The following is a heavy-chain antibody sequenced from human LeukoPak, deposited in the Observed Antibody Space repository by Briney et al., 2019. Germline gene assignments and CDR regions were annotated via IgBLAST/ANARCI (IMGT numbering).Heavy chain of an antibody. J-gene: IGHJ4*02. CDR1: GFTFSSYA. CDR3: AKAPLDGYNFDY. V-gene: IGHV3-23*01. CDR2: ISGSGGST. D-gene: IGHD5-24*01. Sequence: PGRSLRLSCAASGFTFSSYAMSWVRQAPGKGLEWVSAISGSGGSTYYADSVKGRFTISRDNSKNTLYLQMNSLRAEDTAVYYCAKAPLDGYNFDYWGQGTLVTVSS.